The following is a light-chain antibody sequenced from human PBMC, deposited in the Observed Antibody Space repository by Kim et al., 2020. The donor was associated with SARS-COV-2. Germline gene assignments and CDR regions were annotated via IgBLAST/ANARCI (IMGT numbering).Light chain of an antibody. Sequence: SYELTQPPSVSVAPGKTARITCGGNNIGSKSVHWYQQKPGQAPVLVIYYDSDRPSGIPERFSGSNSGNTATLTISRVEAGDEADYYCQVWDSSSDPRYV. CDR1: NIGSKS. CDR3: QVWDSSSDPRYV. V-gene: IGLV3-21*04. J-gene: IGLJ1*01. CDR2: YDS.